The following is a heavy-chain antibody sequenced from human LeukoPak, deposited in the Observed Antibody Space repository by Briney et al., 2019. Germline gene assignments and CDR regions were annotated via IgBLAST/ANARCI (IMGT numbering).Heavy chain of an antibody. J-gene: IGHJ4*02. CDR3: ARDRSYGSGSLDIDY. CDR1: GFTFSSYW. V-gene: IGHV3-7*01. D-gene: IGHD3-10*01. Sequence: GGSLRLSCAASGFTFSSYWMSWVRQAPGKGLEWVANIKQDGGEKYYVDSVKGRFTISRDNAKNSLYLQMNSLRVEDTAVYYCARDRSYGSGSLDIDYWDQGTLVTVSS. CDR2: IKQDGGEK.